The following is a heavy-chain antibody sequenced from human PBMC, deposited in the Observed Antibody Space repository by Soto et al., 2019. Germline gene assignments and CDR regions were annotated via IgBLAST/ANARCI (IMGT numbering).Heavy chain of an antibody. CDR1: YW. D-gene: IGHD7-27*01. CDR2: IYPGDSDT. J-gene: IGHJ3*02. CDR3: ARSLGAEINDAFDI. V-gene: IGHV5-51*01. Sequence: YWSWIRQPPGKGLEWMGIIYPGDSDTRYSPSFQGQVTISADKSISTAYLQWSSLKASDTAMYYCARSLGAEINDAFDIWGQGTMVTVSS.